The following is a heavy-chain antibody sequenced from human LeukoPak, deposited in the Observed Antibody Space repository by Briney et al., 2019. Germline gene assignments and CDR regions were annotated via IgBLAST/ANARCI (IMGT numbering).Heavy chain of an antibody. CDR1: GFTFSSYA. J-gene: IGHJ5*02. CDR2: ISYDGSNK. D-gene: IGHD3-16*01. Sequence: GGSLRLSCAASGFTFSSYAMNWVRQAPGKGLEWEAAISYDGSNKNYADSVKGRFSISRDNSRNTLYLQMNSLRPEDTAIYYCAKDGGSGLPAFVAWGQGTLVIVSS. V-gene: IGHV3-30*04. CDR3: AKDGGSGLPAFVA.